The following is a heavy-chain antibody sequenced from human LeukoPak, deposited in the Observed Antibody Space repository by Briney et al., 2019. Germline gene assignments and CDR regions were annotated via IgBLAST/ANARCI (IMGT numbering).Heavy chain of an antibody. CDR1: GFTVSSNY. Sequence: PGGSLRHSRAASGFTVSSNYMSWVRQALGKGLGWGSVIYSGGSKYYADSVKGRCNSSRHNPKNQLYLQMNSLRAEDTAVYYCARVSYDSSGSNDDWGQGTRVTVS. CDR2: IYSGGSK. CDR3: ARVSYDSSGSNDD. V-gene: IGHV3-53*04. D-gene: IGHD3-22*01. J-gene: IGHJ4*02.